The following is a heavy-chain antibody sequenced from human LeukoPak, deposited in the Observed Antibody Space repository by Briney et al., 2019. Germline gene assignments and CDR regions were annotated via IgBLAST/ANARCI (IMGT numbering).Heavy chain of an antibody. V-gene: IGHV3-23*01. CDR1: GFTFSSYA. CDR2: ISGSDGST. CDR3: ARGGTTGTTSPLRALDI. D-gene: IGHD1-1*01. J-gene: IGHJ3*02. Sequence: GGSLRLSCAASGFTFSSYAMSWVRQAPGKGLEWVSGISGSDGSTYYADSVKGQFTISRDNSKNTVYLQMNSLRAEDTAVYYCARGGTTGTTSPLRALDIWGQGTMVTVSS.